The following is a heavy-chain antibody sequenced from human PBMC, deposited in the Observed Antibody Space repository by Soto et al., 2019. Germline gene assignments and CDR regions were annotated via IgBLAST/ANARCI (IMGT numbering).Heavy chain of an antibody. D-gene: IGHD1-26*01. J-gene: IGHJ4*02. CDR3: ARNRPAGSYLDY. Sequence: QVQLVQSGAEVKKPGSSVKVSCKASGGTFSNYSNYAISWVRQAPGQGLEWMGAIMPIFAKANYAQKFQGQVTLTADEATRTVYMELSSLKSEDTAVYFCARNRPAGSYLDYWGQGTLISVSS. CDR1: GGTFSNYSNYA. V-gene: IGHV1-69*12. CDR2: IMPIFAKA.